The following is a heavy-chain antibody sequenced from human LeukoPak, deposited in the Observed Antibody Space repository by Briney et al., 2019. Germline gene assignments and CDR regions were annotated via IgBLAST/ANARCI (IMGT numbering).Heavy chain of an antibody. CDR3: AKDPNWVYDSSGYFDY. D-gene: IGHD3-22*01. CDR2: ISSSGSTI. CDR1: GFTFSDYY. Sequence: GGSLRLSRAASGFTFSDYYMSWIRQAPGKGLEWVSYISSSGSTIYYADSVKGRFTISRDNSKNTLYLQMNSLRAEDTAVYYCAKDPNWVYDSSGYFDYWGQGTLVTVSS. V-gene: IGHV3-11*01. J-gene: IGHJ4*02.